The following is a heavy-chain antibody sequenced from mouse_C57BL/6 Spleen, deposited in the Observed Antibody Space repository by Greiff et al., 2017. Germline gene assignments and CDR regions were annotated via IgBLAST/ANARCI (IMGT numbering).Heavy chain of an antibody. V-gene: IGHV1-55*01. D-gene: IGHD1-1*01. J-gene: IGHJ2*01. CDR2: IYPGSGST. CDR3: ARGLYGSSYYFDY. CDR1: GYTFTSYW. Sequence: VQLQQPGAELVKPGASVKMSCKASGYTFTSYWITWVKQRPGQGLEWIGDIYPGSGSTNYNEKFKSKATLTVDTSSSTAYMQLSSLTSEDSAVYYCARGLYGSSYYFDYWSQGITLTVSS.